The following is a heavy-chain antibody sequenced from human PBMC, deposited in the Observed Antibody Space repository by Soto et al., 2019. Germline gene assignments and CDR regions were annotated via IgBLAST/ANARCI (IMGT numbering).Heavy chain of an antibody. CDR1: GFTFSSYA. V-gene: IGHV3-23*01. CDR2: ISGSGGST. J-gene: IGHJ6*02. CDR3: AKAHDFWSGYYYGMDV. D-gene: IGHD3-3*01. Sequence: GGSLRLSCAASGFTFSSYAMSWVRQAPGKGLEWVSAISGSGGSTYYADSVKGRFTISRDNSKNTLYLQMNSLRAEDTAVYYCAKAHDFWSGYYYGMDVWGQGTTVTAP.